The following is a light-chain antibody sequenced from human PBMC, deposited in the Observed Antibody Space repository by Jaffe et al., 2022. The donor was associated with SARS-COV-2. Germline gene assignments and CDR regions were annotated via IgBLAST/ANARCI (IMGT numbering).Light chain of an antibody. J-gene: IGKJ3*01. CDR3: QQIYDIPFS. V-gene: IGKV1-39*01. Sequence: DIQMTQSPSSLSASVGDRVIITCRASQSIGNYLNWYQCKPGKAPKLLIYAASNLQGGVPSGFSGSGSGTDFTLTISSLQPEDFATYYCQQIYDIPFSFGPGTKVDIK. CDR2: AAS. CDR1: QSIGNY.